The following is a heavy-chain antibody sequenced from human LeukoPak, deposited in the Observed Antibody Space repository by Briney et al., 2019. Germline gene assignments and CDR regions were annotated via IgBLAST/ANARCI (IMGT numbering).Heavy chain of an antibody. CDR1: GGTFSSYA. J-gene: IGHJ4*02. CDR2: IIPMFGTP. Sequence: SVKVSCKASGGTFSSYAINWVRQAPGQGLEWMGGIIPMFGTPNYAQKVQGRVTITADESTSTAYMELRSLGSEDTAVYYCATNGLERRFFSYSGQGTLVTASS. V-gene: IGHV1-69*13. D-gene: IGHD1-1*01. CDR3: ATNGLERRFFSY.